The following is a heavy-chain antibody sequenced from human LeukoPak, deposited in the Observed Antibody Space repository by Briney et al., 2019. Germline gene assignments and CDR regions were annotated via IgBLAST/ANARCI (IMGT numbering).Heavy chain of an antibody. CDR3: AKDSLGGYYGSGSYCNSDDAFDI. J-gene: IGHJ3*02. CDR1: GFTFSDYY. V-gene: IGHV3-23*01. CDR2: ISGSGGST. Sequence: QPGGSLRLSCAASGFTFSDYYMSWIRQAPGKGLEWVSAISGSGGSTYYADSVKGRFTISRDNSKNTLYLQMNSLRAEDTAVYYCAKDSLGGYYGSGSYCNSDDAFDIWGQGTMVTVSS. D-gene: IGHD3-10*01.